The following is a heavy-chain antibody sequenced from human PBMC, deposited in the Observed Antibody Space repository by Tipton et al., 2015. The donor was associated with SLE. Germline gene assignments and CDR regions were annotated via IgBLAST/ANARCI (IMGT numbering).Heavy chain of an antibody. J-gene: IGHJ3*02. CDR3: ARVVYSFSDAFDI. CDR2: INHSGST. V-gene: IGHV4-34*01. D-gene: IGHD6-13*01. Sequence: TLSLTCAVYGGSFSGYYWSWIRQPPGKGLEWIGEINHSGSTNYNPSLKSRVTISVDTSKNQFSLRPTSLTAADTAVYYCARVVYSFSDAFDIWGQGTLVTVSS. CDR1: GGSFSGYY.